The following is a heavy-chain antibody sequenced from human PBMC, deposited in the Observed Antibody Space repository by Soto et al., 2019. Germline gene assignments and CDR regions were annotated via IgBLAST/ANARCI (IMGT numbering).Heavy chain of an antibody. CDR2: IYYSGST. CDR1: GGSISSSSYY. D-gene: IGHD3-10*01. V-gene: IGHV4-39*01. J-gene: IGHJ3*02. Sequence: SETLSLTCTVSGGSISSSSYYWGWIRQPPGKGLEWIGSIYYSGSTYYNPSLKSRVTISVDTSKNQFSLKLSSVTAADTAVYYCARMPLPVPRDIRGVIITQRGAFDIWGQGTMVTVSS. CDR3: ARMPLPVPRDIRGVIITQRGAFDI.